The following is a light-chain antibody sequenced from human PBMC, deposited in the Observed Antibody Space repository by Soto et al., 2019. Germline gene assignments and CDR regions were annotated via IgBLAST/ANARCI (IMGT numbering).Light chain of an antibody. CDR2: EDN. V-gene: IGLV6-57*02. CDR3: QSYDSSNYVV. J-gene: IGLJ2*01. CDR1: SGSIASNY. Sequence: NFLLTQPHSVSESPGKTVTISCTGSSGSIASNYVQWYQQRPGSAPTTVIYEDNPRPSGVPDRFSGSIDSSSNSASLTISGLKTEDEADYYCQSYDSSNYVVFGGGTKLTVL.